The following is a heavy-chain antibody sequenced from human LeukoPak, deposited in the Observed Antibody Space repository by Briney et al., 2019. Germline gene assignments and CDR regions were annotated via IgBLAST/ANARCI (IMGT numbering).Heavy chain of an antibody. V-gene: IGHV4-4*09. CDR1: GGSISSYY. D-gene: IGHD6-6*01. J-gene: IGHJ4*02. Sequence: PSETLSLTCTVSGGSISSYYWSWIRQPPGKGLEWIGYIYTSGSTNYNPSLKRRVTISVATSKNQFSLKLSSVTAADTAVYYCARQGSSSPFDYWGQGTLVTVSS. CDR2: IYTSGST. CDR3: ARQGSSSPFDY.